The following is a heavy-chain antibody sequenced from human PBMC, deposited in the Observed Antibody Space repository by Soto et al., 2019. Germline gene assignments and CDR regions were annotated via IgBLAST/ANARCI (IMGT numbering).Heavy chain of an antibody. D-gene: IGHD3-9*01. CDR1: GGSISSISYY. CDR2: INHSGST. Sequence: SETLSLTCAFSGGSISSISYYWGWIRQPPGKGVGWIGEINHSGSTNYNPSLKSRVTISVDTSKNQFSLKLSSVTAADTAVYYCPRGPRVYDILTGYYRRYYYYGKDVWGQGTTVTVSS. V-gene: IGHV4-39*07. J-gene: IGHJ6*02. CDR3: PRGPRVYDILTGYYRRYYYYGKDV.